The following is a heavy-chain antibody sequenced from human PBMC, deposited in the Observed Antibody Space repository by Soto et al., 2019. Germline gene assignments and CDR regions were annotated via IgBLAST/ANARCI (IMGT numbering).Heavy chain of an antibody. D-gene: IGHD6-13*01. J-gene: IGHJ6*02. Sequence: PSETLSLTCAVYGGSFSGYYWSWIRQPPGKGLEWIGRVYDSGSTNYNPSLKSRVTISVDTSKNQLSLKLSSVTAADTAVYYCARGTRGYSSSWYAVWGHGTTVTVSS. V-gene: IGHV4-34*01. CDR2: VYDSGST. CDR1: GGSFSGYY. CDR3: ARGTRGYSSSWYAV.